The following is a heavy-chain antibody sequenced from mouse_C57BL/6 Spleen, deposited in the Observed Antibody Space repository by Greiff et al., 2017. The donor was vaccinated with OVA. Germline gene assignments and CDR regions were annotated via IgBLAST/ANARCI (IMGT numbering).Heavy chain of an antibody. D-gene: IGHD1-2*01. Sequence: EVMLVESGGGLVQPGGSMKLSCVASGFTFSNYWMNWVRQSPEKGLEWVAQIRLKSDNYATHYAESVKGRFTISRDDSKSSVYLQMNNLRAEDTGIYYCTAITGYWYFDVWGTGTTVTVSS. J-gene: IGHJ1*03. CDR2: IRLKSDNYAT. CDR3: TAITGYWYFDV. CDR1: GFTFSNYW. V-gene: IGHV6-3*01.